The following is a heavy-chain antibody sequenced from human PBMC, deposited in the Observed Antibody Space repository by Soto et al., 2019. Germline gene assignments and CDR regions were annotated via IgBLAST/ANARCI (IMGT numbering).Heavy chain of an antibody. Sequence: GESLKIACKGSGYSFTSYWISWVRQMPGKGLEWMGRIDPSASYTNYSPSFQGHVTISADKSISTAYLQWSSLKASDTAMYYCARGTGYYGSGSYWTNNYYYYGMDVWGQGTTVTVSS. CDR2: IDPSASYT. J-gene: IGHJ6*02. D-gene: IGHD3-10*01. V-gene: IGHV5-10-1*01. CDR1: GYSFTSYW. CDR3: ARGTGYYGSGSYWTNNYYYYGMDV.